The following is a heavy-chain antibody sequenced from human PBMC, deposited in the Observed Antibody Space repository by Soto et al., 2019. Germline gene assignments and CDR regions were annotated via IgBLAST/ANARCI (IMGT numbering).Heavy chain of an antibody. J-gene: IGHJ4*02. Sequence: GGSLRLSCAASGFNFSSYWMSWVRQAPGKGLEWVANIKQDGSEKYYADSVKGRFTISRDNSKNTLYLQMNSLRAEDTAVYYCANLVQYSSSWNNWGQGTLVTVSS. CDR3: ANLVQYSSSWNN. CDR1: GFNFSSYW. V-gene: IGHV3-7*05. CDR2: IKQDGSEK. D-gene: IGHD6-13*01.